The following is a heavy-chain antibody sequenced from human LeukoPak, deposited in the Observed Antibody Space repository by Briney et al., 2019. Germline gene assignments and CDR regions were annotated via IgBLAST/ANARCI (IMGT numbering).Heavy chain of an antibody. Sequence: SETLSLTCTVSGGSISSGGYYWNWIRQTPGKGLEWIGYIYHSGSSNYNPSLKSRVTLSIDTSRNQFSLKLTSVTAADTAVYYCARGNAFDYWGQGTLVTVSS. CDR2: IYHSGSS. CDR1: GGSISSGGYY. J-gene: IGHJ4*02. CDR3: ARGNAFDY. V-gene: IGHV4-61*08.